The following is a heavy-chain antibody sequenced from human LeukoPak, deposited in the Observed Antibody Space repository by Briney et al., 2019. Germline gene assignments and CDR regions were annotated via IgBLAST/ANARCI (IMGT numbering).Heavy chain of an antibody. CDR3: ARDKLRGYSYGLVVVGYFDY. J-gene: IGHJ4*02. D-gene: IGHD5-18*01. Sequence: GGSLRLSCAASGFTFSSYGMHWVRQAPGKGLEWVAFIRYDGSNKYYADSVKGRFTISRDNSKNTLYLQMNSLRAEDTAVYYCARDKLRGYSYGLVVVGYFDYWGQGTLVTVSS. CDR2: IRYDGSNK. CDR1: GFTFSSYG. V-gene: IGHV3-30*02.